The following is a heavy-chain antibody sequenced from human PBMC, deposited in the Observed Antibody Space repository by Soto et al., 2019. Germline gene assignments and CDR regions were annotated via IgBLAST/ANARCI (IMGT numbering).Heavy chain of an antibody. CDR1: GFTFSSYA. D-gene: IGHD2-15*01. CDR2: ISGSGGST. Sequence: EVQLLESGGGLVQPGGSLRLSCAASGFTFSSYAMSWVRQAPGKGLEWVSAISGSGGSTYYADSVKGRFTISRDNSKNTLYLQMNSLRAEDTDVYYCAKRGEYCSGGSCYPGWGHYWGQGTLVTVSS. V-gene: IGHV3-23*01. CDR3: AKRGEYCSGGSCYPGWGHY. J-gene: IGHJ4*02.